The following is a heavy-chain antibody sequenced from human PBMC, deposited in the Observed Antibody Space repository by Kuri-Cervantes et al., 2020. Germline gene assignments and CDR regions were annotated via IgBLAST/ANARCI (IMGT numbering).Heavy chain of an antibody. CDR1: GYTFTSYG. CDR2: ISAYNGNT. D-gene: IGHD2-21*02. CDR3: ATNLGYCGGDCPQD. Sequence: ASVKVSCKASGYTFTSYGISWVRQAPGQGLEWMGWISAYNGNTNYAQKLQGRVTMTTDTSTSTAYMELSSLRSEDTAVYYCATNLGYCGGDCPQDWGQGTLVTVSS. V-gene: IGHV1-18*01. J-gene: IGHJ4*02.